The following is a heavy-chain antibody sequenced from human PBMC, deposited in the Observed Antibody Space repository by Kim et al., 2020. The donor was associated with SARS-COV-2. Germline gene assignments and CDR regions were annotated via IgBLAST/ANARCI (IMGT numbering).Heavy chain of an antibody. CDR2: IYHSGST. Sequence: SETLSLTCAVSGGSISSSNWWSWVRQPPGKGLEWIGEIYHSGSTNYNPSLKSRVTISVDKSKNQFSLKLSSVTAADTAVYYCARLKLRSSSWYFDYWGQGTLVTVSS. V-gene: IGHV4-4*02. CDR3: ARLKLRSSSWYFDY. CDR1: GGSISSSNW. D-gene: IGHD6-13*01. J-gene: IGHJ4*02.